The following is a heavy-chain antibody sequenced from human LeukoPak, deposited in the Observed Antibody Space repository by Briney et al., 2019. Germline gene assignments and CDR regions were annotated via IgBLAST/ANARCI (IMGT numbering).Heavy chain of an antibody. J-gene: IGHJ4*02. D-gene: IGHD6-19*01. CDR1: GFTFSSYS. CDR2: ISSSSSYI. V-gene: IGHV3-21*01. CDR3: ARGTTGIAVAEFDY. Sequence: GGSLRLSCAASGFTFSSYSMNWVRQAPGKGLEWVSSISSSSSYIYYADSVKGRFTISRDNAKNSLYLQMNSPRAEDTAVYYCARGTTGIAVAEFDYWGQGTLVTVSS.